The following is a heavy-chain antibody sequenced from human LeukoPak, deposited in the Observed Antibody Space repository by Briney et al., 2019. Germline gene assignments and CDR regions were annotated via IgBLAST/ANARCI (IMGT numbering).Heavy chain of an antibody. Sequence: GGSLRLSCGASGFTFRSYAMSWVRQAPGKGLEWVSAISGSGGSTYYADSVKGRFTISRDNSKNTLYLQMNSLRAEDMAVYYCAKFDYYDSSGYYNKVLDAFDIWGQGTMVTVSS. CDR3: AKFDYYDSSGYYNKVLDAFDI. J-gene: IGHJ3*02. D-gene: IGHD3-22*01. CDR1: GFTFRSYA. V-gene: IGHV3-23*01. CDR2: ISGSGGST.